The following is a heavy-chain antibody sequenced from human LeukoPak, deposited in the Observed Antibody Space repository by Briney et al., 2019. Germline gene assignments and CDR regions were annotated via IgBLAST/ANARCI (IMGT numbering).Heavy chain of an antibody. V-gene: IGHV3-64*01. CDR1: GLTFTTYS. J-gene: IGHJ4*02. CDR3: ARGSRGPDH. CDR2: ITPTGGTT. D-gene: IGHD3-10*01. Sequence: GGSLRLSCAVSGLTFTTYSMYWVRQAPGKGLEYVSAITPTGGTTYYANSIKGRFTISRDTSKDTLYLQMGSLRPEDMAVYYCARGSRGPDHWGQGTLVTVSS.